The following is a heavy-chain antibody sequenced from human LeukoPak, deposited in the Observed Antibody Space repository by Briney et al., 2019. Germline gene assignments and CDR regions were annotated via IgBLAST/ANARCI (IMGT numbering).Heavy chain of an antibody. CDR1: GFTFSDYY. V-gene: IGHV3-11*01. Sequence: GGSLRLSCAASGFTFSDYYMSWIRHAPGKGLKWVSYISSSGSTIYYADPVKGRFTISRDNAKNSLYLQMNSLRAEDTAVYYCARDGPELKTEFDYWGQGTLVTVSS. J-gene: IGHJ4*02. CDR3: ARDGPELKTEFDY. CDR2: ISSSGSTI. D-gene: IGHD2-2*01.